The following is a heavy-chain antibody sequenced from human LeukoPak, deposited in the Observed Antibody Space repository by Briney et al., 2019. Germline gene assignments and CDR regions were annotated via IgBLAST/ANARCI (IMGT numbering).Heavy chain of an antibody. J-gene: IGHJ4*02. CDR3: AHRPAPILGFDY. CDR2: TYWDDDK. Sequence: ASGPTLVKPTQTLTLTCTFSGFSLSTSGVGVGWIRQPPGKALEWLALTYWDDDKRYSPSLKSRLTITKDTSKNQVVLTMTNMDPVDTAKYYCAHRPAPILGFDYWGQGTLVTVSS. CDR1: GFSLSTSGVG. V-gene: IGHV2-5*02.